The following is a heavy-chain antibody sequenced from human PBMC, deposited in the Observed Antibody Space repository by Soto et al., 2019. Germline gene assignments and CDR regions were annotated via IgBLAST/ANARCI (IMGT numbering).Heavy chain of an antibody. CDR1: GASISDGNYY. V-gene: IGHV4-30-4*01. Sequence: QVQLQESGPGLVKPSQTLSLTCSVSGASISDGNYYWTWIRQSPARGLEWIGYVYYSGNTYYNPSLQSRVTISADTSNNYYALKLNSGTVADTAVYFCARGRFVDFWGQGILVTVSS. CDR3: ARGRFVDF. D-gene: IGHD3-3*01. CDR2: VYYSGNT. J-gene: IGHJ4*02.